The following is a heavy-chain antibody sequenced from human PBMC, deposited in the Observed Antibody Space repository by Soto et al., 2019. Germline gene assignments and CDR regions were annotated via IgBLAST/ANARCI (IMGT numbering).Heavy chain of an antibody. J-gene: IGHJ6*02. CDR1: VYTFTSYA. D-gene: IGHD3-22*01. CDR2: INAGNGNT. V-gene: IGHV1-3*01. CDR3: AREYMISCMDV. Sequence: XSGKVCCKASVYTFTSYAMHWVRQPPGQSLEWMGWINAGNGNTKYSQKFQGRVTITRDTSASTAYMELSSLRSEDTAVYYCAREYMISCMDVCCQRHTVTVSS.